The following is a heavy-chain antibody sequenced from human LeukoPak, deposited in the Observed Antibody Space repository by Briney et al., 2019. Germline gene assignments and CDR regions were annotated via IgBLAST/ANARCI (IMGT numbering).Heavy chain of an antibody. CDR3: ARGIEETLIDY. V-gene: IGHV3-21*01. CDR2: ISSSSSYI. J-gene: IGHJ4*02. Sequence: GGSLRLSCAASGFTFSSYSMNWVRQAPGKGLEGVSSISSSSSYIYYADSVKGRFTISRDNAKNSLYLQMNSLRAEDTAVYYCARGIEETLIDYWGQGTLVTVSS. CDR1: GFTFSSYS. D-gene: IGHD5-24*01.